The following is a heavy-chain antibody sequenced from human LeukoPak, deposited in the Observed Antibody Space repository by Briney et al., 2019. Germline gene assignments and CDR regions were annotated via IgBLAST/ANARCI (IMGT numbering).Heavy chain of an antibody. CDR3: ARDSHEYRLLWFGESQYYFDY. CDR1: GFTFSSFN. V-gene: IGHV3-66*01. D-gene: IGHD3-10*01. J-gene: IGHJ4*02. CDR2: IYTGGGT. Sequence: GGSLRLSCAASGFTFSSFNMNWVRQAPGKGLEWVSVIYTGGGTYYADSVRGRFTISRDNAKNSLYLQMNSLRAEDTAVYYCARDSHEYRLLWFGESQYYFDYWGQGTLVTVSS.